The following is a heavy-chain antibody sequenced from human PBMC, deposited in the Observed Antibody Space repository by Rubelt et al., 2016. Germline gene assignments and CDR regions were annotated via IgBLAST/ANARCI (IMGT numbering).Heavy chain of an antibody. Sequence: QVQLQESGPGLVKPSETLSLTCTVSGDSITSYYWSWIRQPAGKGLEWIGRMYVSGHTTSNPSLKSRVTMSVDTSKNQFALKLSSVTAAETAVDYCARDNSGSYGGVDYWGQGTLVTVSS. CDR2: MYVSGHT. V-gene: IGHV4-4*07. D-gene: IGHD1-26*01. CDR3: ARDNSGSYGGVDY. CDR1: GDSITSYY. J-gene: IGHJ4*02.